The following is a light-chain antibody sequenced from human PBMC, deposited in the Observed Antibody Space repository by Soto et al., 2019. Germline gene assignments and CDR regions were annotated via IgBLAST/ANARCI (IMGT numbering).Light chain of an antibody. CDR3: SSYTTRSTYV. CDR1: SRDIGFFNY. CDR2: EVT. V-gene: IGLV2-14*01. Sequence: QSVLTQPASVSGSPGQSITISCTGTSRDIGFFNYVSWYQQFPGNAPKLIIFEVTNRPSGVSNRFSAPKSGNTASLTIPGLQAEDGADYYCSSYTTRSTYVFGTGTKLTVL. J-gene: IGLJ1*01.